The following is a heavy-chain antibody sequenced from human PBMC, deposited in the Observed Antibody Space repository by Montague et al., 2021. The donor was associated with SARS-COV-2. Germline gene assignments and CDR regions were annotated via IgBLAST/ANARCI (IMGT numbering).Heavy chain of an antibody. J-gene: IGHJ4*02. CDR3: AKRPSGADN. CDR1: GFAFSTYA. CDR2: ISKSVEST. Sequence: SLRLSFAASGFAFSTYAMSWVRQASGKGLEWVSSISKSVESTFYADSVKGRFTISRDNSKNPLYLQVNSLRAEDTAVYYCAKRPSGADNWGKGTLVTVSS. D-gene: IGHD1-26*01. V-gene: IGHV3-23*01.